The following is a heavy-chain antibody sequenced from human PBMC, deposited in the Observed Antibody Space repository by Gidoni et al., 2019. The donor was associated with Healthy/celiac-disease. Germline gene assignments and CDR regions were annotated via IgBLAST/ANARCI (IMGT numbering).Heavy chain of an antibody. D-gene: IGHD1-26*01. J-gene: IGHJ4*02. CDR3: ARDKVGADPLLDY. Sequence: QVQLVESGGGVVPPGRSLRLSCAASGFTCSSYGMHWVRQAPGKGLEWVAVIWYDGSNKYYADSVKGRFTISRDNSKNTLYLQMNSLRAEDTAVYYCARDKVGADPLLDYWGQGTLVTVSS. CDR2: IWYDGSNK. CDR1: GFTCSSYG. V-gene: IGHV3-33*01.